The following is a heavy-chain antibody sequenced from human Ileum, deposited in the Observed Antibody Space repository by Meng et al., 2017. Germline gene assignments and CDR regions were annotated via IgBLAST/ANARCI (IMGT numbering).Heavy chain of an antibody. CDR2: ISGSGGNT. Sequence: GGSLRLSCVASGFTFNTYAMSWVRQAPGKGPEWVSGISGSGGNTYYAGSVRGRFTISRDNSKNTLYLQMNSLTVEDTAIYYCPKGVSGRVGNDASEIWGQGTMVTVSS. V-gene: IGHV3-23*01. CDR3: PKGVSGRVGNDASEI. CDR1: GFTFNTYA. D-gene: IGHD1-26*01. J-gene: IGHJ3*02.